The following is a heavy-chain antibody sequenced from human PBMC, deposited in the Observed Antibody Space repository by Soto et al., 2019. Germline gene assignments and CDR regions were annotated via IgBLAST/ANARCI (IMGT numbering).Heavy chain of an antibody. CDR3: ARGGERYCRGGSCHWGCYYYGMDV. CDR1: GYTFTSYD. D-gene: IGHD2-15*01. J-gene: IGHJ6*02. V-gene: IGHV1-8*01. Sequence: QVQLVQSGAEVKKPGASVKVSCKASGYTFTSYDINWVRQATGQGLEWMGWMNPNSGNTGYAQKFQGRVTMTRNTAISTAYIELSSRRAEDTAVYDCARGGERYCRGGSCHWGCYYYGMDVWGQGTTVTVSS. CDR2: MNPNSGNT.